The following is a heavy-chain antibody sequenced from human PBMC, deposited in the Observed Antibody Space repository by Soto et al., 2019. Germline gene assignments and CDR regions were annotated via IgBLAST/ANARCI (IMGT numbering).Heavy chain of an antibody. CDR1: GSSINSSGHF. V-gene: IGHV4-31*03. CDR2: IYANGST. CDR3: SSGSDSTRYWLDP. J-gene: IGHJ5*02. Sequence: PSETLSLTCTVSGSSINSSGHFWSWVRQFPGKGVEWIGNIYANGSTYYLPSLKSRLTMSVETSKRQFSLKLKSVTSADTAVYFCSSGSDSTRYWLDPWGRGPPVTVSS. D-gene: IGHD5-12*01.